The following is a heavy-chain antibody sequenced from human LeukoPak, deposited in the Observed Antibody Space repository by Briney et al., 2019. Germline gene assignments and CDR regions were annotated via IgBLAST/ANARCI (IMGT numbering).Heavy chain of an antibody. J-gene: IGHJ4*02. D-gene: IGHD5-24*01. CDR1: GFTLSNHA. CDR3: AKTIREVDMSHDY. CDR2: IHYNGSTT. V-gene: IGHV3-23*01. Sequence: GGSLRLSCAASGFTLSNHAMSWVRQAPGKGLEWVSSIHYNGSTTYYADSVKGRSTISRDSSKNTLYLQMSSLRVEDTAVYYCAKTIREVDMSHDYWGQGALVTVSS.